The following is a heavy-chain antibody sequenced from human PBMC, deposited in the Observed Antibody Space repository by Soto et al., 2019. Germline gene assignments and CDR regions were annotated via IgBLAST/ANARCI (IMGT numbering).Heavy chain of an antibody. J-gene: IGHJ4*02. CDR1: GYTFTNYY. Sequence: GASVKVSCKASGYTFTNYYIHWVRQAPGQGLEWMGWISPYNDNRNYAQNLQGRVTMTTDTSTSTAYMELRSLRSDDTAMYYCARDRIAAAGPFDYWGQGTLVTVSS. V-gene: IGHV1-18*04. D-gene: IGHD6-13*01. CDR3: ARDRIAAAGPFDY. CDR2: ISPYNDNR.